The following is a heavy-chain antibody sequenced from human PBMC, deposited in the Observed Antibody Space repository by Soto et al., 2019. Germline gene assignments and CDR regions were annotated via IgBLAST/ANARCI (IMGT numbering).Heavy chain of an antibody. CDR1: GFTFSDYY. V-gene: IGHV3-11*01. CDR2: ISSSGSTI. Sequence: GGSLRLSCAASGFTFSDYYMSWIRQAPGKGLEWVSYISSSGSTIYYADSVKGRFTISRDNAKNSLYLQMNSLRAEDTAVYYCARDPRYCISTSCYEAHFDYWGQGALVTVSS. D-gene: IGHD2-2*01. J-gene: IGHJ4*02. CDR3: ARDPRYCISTSCYEAHFDY.